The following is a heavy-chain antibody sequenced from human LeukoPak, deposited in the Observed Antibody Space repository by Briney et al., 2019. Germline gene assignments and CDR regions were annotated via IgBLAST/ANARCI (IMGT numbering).Heavy chain of an antibody. J-gene: IGHJ4*02. CDR3: ARGQNWNYDY. CDR2: ISSNGGST. V-gene: IGHV3-64*01. D-gene: IGHD1-1*01. Sequence: GGSLRLSCAASGFTFSSYAMHWVRQAPGKGLEYVSAISSNGGSTYYANSVKGRFTISRDNSKNTLYLQMGSLRAEDMAVYYCARGQNWNYDYWGQGTLVTVSS. CDR1: GFTFSSYA.